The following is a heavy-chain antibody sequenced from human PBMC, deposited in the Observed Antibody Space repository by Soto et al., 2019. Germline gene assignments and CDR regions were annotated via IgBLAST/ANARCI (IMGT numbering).Heavy chain of an antibody. CDR3: ERDMGPSSSSSGSWYFDL. Sequence: QVQLVQSGAEVKKPGSSVKVSCKASGGTFSSYAISWVRQAPGQGLEWMGGIIPIFGTANYAQKFQGRVTITADESTSPAYMELSSQRSEDTAGYYCERDMGPSSSSSGSWYFDLWGRGTLVTVSS. V-gene: IGHV1-69*12. CDR2: IIPIFGTA. J-gene: IGHJ2*01. D-gene: IGHD6-6*01. CDR1: GGTFSSYA.